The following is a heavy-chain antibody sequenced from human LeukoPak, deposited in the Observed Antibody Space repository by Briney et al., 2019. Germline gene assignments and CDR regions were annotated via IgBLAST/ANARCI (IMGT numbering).Heavy chain of an antibody. J-gene: IGHJ4*02. CDR1: EYTFTSYD. D-gene: IGHD3-10*01. Sequence: ASVKVSCKASEYTFTSYDINWVRQATGQGLEWMGWMNPNSGNTGYAQKFQGRVTMTRNTSISTAYMELSSLRSEDTAVYYCARVPIPYYYGSGSYYHFDYWGQGTLVTVSS. CDR3: ARVPIPYYYGSGSYYHFDY. CDR2: MNPNSGNT. V-gene: IGHV1-8*01.